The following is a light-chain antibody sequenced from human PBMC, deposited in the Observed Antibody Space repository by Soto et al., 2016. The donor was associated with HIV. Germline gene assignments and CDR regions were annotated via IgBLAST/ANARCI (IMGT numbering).Light chain of an antibody. CDR2: GAS. J-gene: IGKJ1*01. Sequence: DIQMTQSPSAMSASVGDRVTITCWASQGISTYLAWLQQKPGKAPKRLIYGASNLQSGVPSRFSGSGSGTEFTLTISSLQPEDFATYYCVQHNSYPRTFGQGTTVEIK. V-gene: IGKV1-17*03. CDR1: QGISTY. CDR3: VQHNSYPRT.